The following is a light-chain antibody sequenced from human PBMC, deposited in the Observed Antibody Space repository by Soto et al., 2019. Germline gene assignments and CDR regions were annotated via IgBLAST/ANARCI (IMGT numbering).Light chain of an antibody. CDR3: QTWGTGIVV. CDR1: SGHSSYA. J-gene: IGLJ2*01. Sequence: QSVLTQSPSASASLGPSVKLTCTLTSGHSSYAIAWHQQQPEKGPRYLMRLTSDGSHSKGDGIPDRFSGSSSGAERYLTISSLQSEDEADYYCQTWGTGIVVFGGGTKLTVL. CDR2: LTSDGSH. V-gene: IGLV4-69*01.